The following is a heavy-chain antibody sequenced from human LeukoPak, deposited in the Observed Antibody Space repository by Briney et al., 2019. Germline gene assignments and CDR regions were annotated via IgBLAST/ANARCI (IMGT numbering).Heavy chain of an antibody. CDR3: ARGGIMVRQSINFLFFYGMDV. Sequence: PSETLSLTCDVYGASLTGYYCAWIRQAPGKGLEWIGEINHSGSTNYNPSLKNRVTISVDTSKNQSSLRLSAVTAADTAVYYCARGGIMVRQSINFLFFYGMDVWGQGTTVTVSS. CDR1: GASLTGYY. CDR2: INHSGST. D-gene: IGHD3-10*01. V-gene: IGHV4-34*01. J-gene: IGHJ6*02.